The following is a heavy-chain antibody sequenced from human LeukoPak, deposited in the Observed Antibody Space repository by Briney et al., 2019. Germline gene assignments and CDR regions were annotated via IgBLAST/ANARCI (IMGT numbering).Heavy chain of an antibody. V-gene: IGHV3-53*01. CDR2: IYSGGTT. J-gene: IGHJ4*02. CDR1: GFTVSSDY. D-gene: IGHD6-13*01. Sequence: PGGSLRLSCAASGFTVSSDYMNWVRQALEKGLEWVSVIYSGGTTFYADSVKGRFTISRDTSKNTLYLQMNSLRAEDTAVYYCARASHIGAAGLFDYWGQGTLVTVYS. CDR3: ARASHIGAAGLFDY.